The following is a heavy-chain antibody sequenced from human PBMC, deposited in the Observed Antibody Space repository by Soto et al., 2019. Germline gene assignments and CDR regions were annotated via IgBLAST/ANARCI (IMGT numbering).Heavy chain of an antibody. CDR3: ARNLRDIVVVPAAIGDNYYYYYYMDV. CDR1: GGSIRSSSYY. V-gene: IGHV4-39*01. CDR2: IYYSGST. J-gene: IGHJ6*03. D-gene: IGHD2-2*01. Sequence: SETLSLTCTVSGGSIRSSSYYWGWIRQPPGKGLEWIGSIYYSGSTYYNPSLKSRVTISVDTSKNQFSLKLSSVTAADTAVYYCARNLRDIVVVPAAIGDNYYYYYYMDVWGKGTTVTVSS.